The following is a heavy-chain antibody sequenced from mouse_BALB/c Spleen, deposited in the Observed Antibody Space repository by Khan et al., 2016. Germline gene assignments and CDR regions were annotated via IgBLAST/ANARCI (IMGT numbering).Heavy chain of an antibody. Sequence: QIQLVQSGPELKKPGETVKISCKASGYTFTDYSMHWVKQAPGKGLKWMGWINTETGEPTYADDFKGRFAFSLETSASTAYLQINNLKNEDTATYFCATARAAWFAYWGQGTLVTVSA. D-gene: IGHD3-1*01. CDR3: ATARAAWFAY. CDR1: GYTFTDYS. V-gene: IGHV9-2-1*01. CDR2: INTETGEP. J-gene: IGHJ3*01.